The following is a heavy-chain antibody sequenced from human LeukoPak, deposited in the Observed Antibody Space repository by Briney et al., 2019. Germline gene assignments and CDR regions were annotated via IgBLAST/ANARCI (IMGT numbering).Heavy chain of an antibody. D-gene: IGHD2-2*01. CDR1: GFTSSSYW. CDR2: IKQDGSEK. Sequence: GGSLRLSCAASGFTSSSYWMSWVRQAPGKGLEWVANIKQDGSEKYYVDSVKGRFTISRDNAKNSLYLQMNSLRAEDTAVYYCARDRDIVVVPAATTPDYWGQGTLVTVSS. V-gene: IGHV3-7*01. CDR3: ARDRDIVVVPAATTPDY. J-gene: IGHJ4*02.